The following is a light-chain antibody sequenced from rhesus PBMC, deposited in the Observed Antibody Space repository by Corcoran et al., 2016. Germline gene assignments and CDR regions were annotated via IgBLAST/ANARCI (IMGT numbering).Light chain of an antibody. J-gene: IGKJ4*01. CDR3: LQYSSSPLT. V-gene: IGKV1-22*01. CDR1: QSISSW. Sequence: DIQMTQSPSSLSASVGDTVTITCRASQSISSWLDWYQQKPGKAPKLLIYKASSLQSGVPSRFSGSGSGTDFTLTIRSLPPEDFATYYCLQYSSSPLTFGGGTKVEIK. CDR2: KAS.